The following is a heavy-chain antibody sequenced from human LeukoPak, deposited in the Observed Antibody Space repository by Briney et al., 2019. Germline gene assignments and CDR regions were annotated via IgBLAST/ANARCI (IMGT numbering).Heavy chain of an antibody. CDR3: AKDGAQYSSGPECDP. CDR2: ISHDGMNA. CDR1: GLHFSGTA. J-gene: IGHJ5*02. V-gene: IGHV3-23*01. Sequence: GGSLRLSCAASGLHFSGTAMSWVRQAPGKGLEWVSAISHDGMNAYYADSVKGRFTISRDNSQKTVSLEMSSLTAADTGVYYCAKDGAQYSSGPECDPRGQGALVTVSP. D-gene: IGHD6-19*01.